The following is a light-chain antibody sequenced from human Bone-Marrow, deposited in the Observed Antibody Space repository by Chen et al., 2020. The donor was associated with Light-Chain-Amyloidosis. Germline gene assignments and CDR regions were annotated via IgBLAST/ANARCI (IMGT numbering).Light chain of an antibody. V-gene: IGLV3-25*03. Sequence: SYELTQLPSVSVSPGQTARTTGSGHELPKKYADWYQQKPGQAPVLVIQRDTERPSGISERFSGSSSGTTATLTISGVQAEDEADYHCQSADSSGTYEVIFGGGTKLTVL. J-gene: IGLJ2*01. CDR3: QSADSSGTYEVI. CDR2: RDT. CDR1: ELPKKY.